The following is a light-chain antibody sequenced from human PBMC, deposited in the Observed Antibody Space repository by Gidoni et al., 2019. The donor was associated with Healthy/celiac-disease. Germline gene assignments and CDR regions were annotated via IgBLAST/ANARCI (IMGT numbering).Light chain of an antibody. V-gene: IGKV2-28*01. CDR2: LGS. J-gene: IGKJ1*01. Sequence: DIVMTQSPLSLPVTPGEPASISCRSSQSLLHSNGYNYLDWYLQKPGQSPQLLNYLGSNRASGVPDRLSGSGSGTDFTLKISRVEAEDVGVYYCMQALQTPGTFGQGTKVEIK. CDR1: QSLLHSNGYNY. CDR3: MQALQTPGT.